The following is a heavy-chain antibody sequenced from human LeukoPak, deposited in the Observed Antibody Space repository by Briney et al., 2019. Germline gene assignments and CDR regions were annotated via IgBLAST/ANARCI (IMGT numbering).Heavy chain of an antibody. CDR1: GCSFTSYW. CDR2: IYPGDSDT. CDR3: ARQGWLQSPSEY. V-gene: IGHV5-51*01. J-gene: IGHJ4*02. Sequence: GGALQISCKGSGCSFTSYWIGWVRQMPGKGLEWMGIIYPGDSDTRYSASFQGEVTISADKSISTAYLQWSSLNASDTAMYYCARQGWLQSPSEYWGQGTLVTVSS. D-gene: IGHD5-24*01.